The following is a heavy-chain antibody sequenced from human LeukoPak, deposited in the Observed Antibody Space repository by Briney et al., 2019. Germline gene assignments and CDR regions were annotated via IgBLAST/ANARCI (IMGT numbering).Heavy chain of an antibody. V-gene: IGHV4-4*02. Sequence: PSETLSLTCAVSGASISSGPWWTWVRQPPGKGLEWIGEISHSGSTNYNPSLKSRVTMPVDKSKNQFSLKLSSVTAADTAVYYCARANYEPLDCWGQGTLVTVSS. CDR1: GASISSGPW. J-gene: IGHJ4*02. CDR2: ISHSGST. CDR3: ARANYEPLDC. D-gene: IGHD1-7*01.